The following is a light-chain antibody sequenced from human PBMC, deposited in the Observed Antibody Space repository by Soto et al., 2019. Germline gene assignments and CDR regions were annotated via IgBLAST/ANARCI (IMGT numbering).Light chain of an antibody. Sequence: EIVLTQSPAILYFSAGDRATLSLRASQTISSSFLAWYQQKVGQAPRLLIYDASSRATGVPDRFSGSGSGTDFSLTISRLEPEDFAVYHCQQYSSSPRTFGQGTRLEI. J-gene: IGKJ5*01. CDR1: QTISSSF. CDR2: DAS. V-gene: IGKV3-20*01. CDR3: QQYSSSPRT.